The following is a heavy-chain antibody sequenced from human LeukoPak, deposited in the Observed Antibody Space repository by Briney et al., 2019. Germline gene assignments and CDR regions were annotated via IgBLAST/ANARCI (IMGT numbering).Heavy chain of an antibody. CDR2: TYYRSKLYN. CDR1: GDSVSSNSAA. V-gene: IGHV6-1*01. D-gene: IGHD6-13*01. J-gene: IGHJ4*02. CDR3: ARSSSTAGTLFNY. Sequence: SQTLSLTCAISGDSVSSNSAAWHWIRQSPSRGLEWLGRTYYRSKLYNDYAVSVKSRITINPDTSKNQFSLQLNSVTPEDTAVYYCARSSSTAGTLFNYWGQGTLVTVSS.